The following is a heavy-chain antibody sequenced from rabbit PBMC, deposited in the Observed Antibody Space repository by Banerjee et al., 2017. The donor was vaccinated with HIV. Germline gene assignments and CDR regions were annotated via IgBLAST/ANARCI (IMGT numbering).Heavy chain of an antibody. CDR3: ARDAGTSFSTYGMDL. J-gene: IGHJ6*01. V-gene: IGHV1S40*01. Sequence: QQLVESGGGLVKPGASLTLTCKASGFSFNSGYDMCWVRQAPGKGLEWIGCINIASMITYYASWVNGRFTISKTSSTTVTLQMTSLTAADTATYFCARDAGTSFSTYGMDLWGPGTLVTVS. D-gene: IGHD8-1*01. CDR1: GFSFNSGYD. CDR2: INIASMIT.